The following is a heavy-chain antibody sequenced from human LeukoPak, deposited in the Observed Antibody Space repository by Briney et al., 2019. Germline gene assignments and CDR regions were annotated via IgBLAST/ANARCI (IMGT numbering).Heavy chain of an antibody. J-gene: IGHJ4*02. Sequence: GGSLRLSCAASGFTFSDYAMHWVRQAPGKGLEWVAVISYDGSNKYYADSVKGRFTLSRDNSKNTLYLQMNNLRPEDTAVYYCVRGGVDYWGQGTQVTVSS. CDR3: VRGGVDY. V-gene: IGHV3-30-3*01. D-gene: IGHD3-16*01. CDR2: ISYDGSNK. CDR1: GFTFSDYA.